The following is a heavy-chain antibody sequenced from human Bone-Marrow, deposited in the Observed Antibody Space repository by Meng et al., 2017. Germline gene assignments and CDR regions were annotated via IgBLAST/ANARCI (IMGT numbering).Heavy chain of an antibody. D-gene: IGHD4-11*01. CDR3: ARGPTTMAHDFDY. Sequence: QVALQQWGEGLLKPSETLSLPCVVSGGSFSDYYWSWIRQPPGKGLEWIGEINHSGSTNYNPSLESRATISVDTSQNNLSLKLSSVTAADSAVYYCARGPTTMAHDFDYWGQGTLVTVSS. CDR2: INHSGST. J-gene: IGHJ4*02. CDR1: GGSFSDYY. V-gene: IGHV4-34*01.